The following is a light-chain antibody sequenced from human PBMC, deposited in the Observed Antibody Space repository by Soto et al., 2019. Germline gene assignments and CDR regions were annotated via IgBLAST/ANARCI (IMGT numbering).Light chain of an antibody. J-gene: IGLJ1*01. CDR3: SSYTSSSTL. V-gene: IGLV2-14*01. CDR1: GSDVGGYNY. Sequence: QSVLTQPPSASGSPGQSVTISCTGAGSDVGGYNYVSWYQQHPGKAPKLMIYAVTDRPSGVSSRFSGSKSGNTASLTISGLQAEDEADYYCSSYTSSSTLFGTGTKVTVL. CDR2: AVT.